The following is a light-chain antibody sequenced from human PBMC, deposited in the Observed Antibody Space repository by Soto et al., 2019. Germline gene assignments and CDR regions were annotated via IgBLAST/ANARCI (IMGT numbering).Light chain of an antibody. CDR1: QSDSSSY. V-gene: IGKV3-20*01. Sequence: IVLTHSPPTLPFSPGARATLASGASQSDSSSYLAWYQHKAGQAPRLLIHGASSRVSGIPDRFSGSGSGTDFTLTIRGLEPEDFAVYYCQQYVSSPRTFGQGTKVDIK. CDR2: GAS. J-gene: IGKJ1*01. CDR3: QQYVSSPRT.